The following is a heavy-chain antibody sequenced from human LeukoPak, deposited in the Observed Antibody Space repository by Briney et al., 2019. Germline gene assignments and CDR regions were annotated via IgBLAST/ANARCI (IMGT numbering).Heavy chain of an antibody. CDR2: IYYSGNT. J-gene: IGHJ6*03. V-gene: IGHV4-39*07. CDR1: GGSISSRSYY. Sequence: SETLSLTCTVSGGSISSRSYYWGWIRQPPGKGLEWIASIYYSGNTYYNPSLKSRVTISGDTSKNQFSLKLSSVTAADTAVYYCARAVGSGSFQTYYYYMDVWGKGTTVTISS. CDR3: ARAVGSGSFQTYYYYMDV. D-gene: IGHD3-10*01.